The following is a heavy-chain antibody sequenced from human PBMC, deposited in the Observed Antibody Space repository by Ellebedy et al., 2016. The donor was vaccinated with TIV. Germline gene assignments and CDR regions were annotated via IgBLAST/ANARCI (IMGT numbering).Heavy chain of an antibody. CDR1: GYTFTNYG. J-gene: IGHJ4*02. D-gene: IGHD4-17*01. Sequence: AASVKVSCKASGYTFTNYGISWVRRAPGQGLEWMGWISGYNGNTYSAQKLQGRVTMTTDTSTSTAYMELRSLGSDDTAVYYCARVVDGDYEDYWGQGALVTVSS. CDR3: ARVVDGDYEDY. V-gene: IGHV1-18*04. CDR2: ISGYNGNT.